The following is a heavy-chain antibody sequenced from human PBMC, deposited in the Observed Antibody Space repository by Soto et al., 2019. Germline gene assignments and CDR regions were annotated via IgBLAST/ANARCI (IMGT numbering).Heavy chain of an antibody. D-gene: IGHD3-16*01. Sequence: PSETLSLTCTVSGGSISSADYYWSWIRQPPGKGLEWIGYIYDSGRTNYNPSLKSRVTMSADTSKNQISLKMTSVTAADTAVYFCAKDVSSRRWFDPWGQGVRVTVSS. CDR3: AKDVSSRRWFDP. CDR2: IYDSGRT. V-gene: IGHV4-61*08. J-gene: IGHJ5*02. CDR1: GGSISSADYY.